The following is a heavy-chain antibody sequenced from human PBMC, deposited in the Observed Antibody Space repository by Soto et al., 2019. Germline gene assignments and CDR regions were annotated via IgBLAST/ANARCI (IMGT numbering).Heavy chain of an antibody. D-gene: IGHD3-3*01. V-gene: IGHV3-15*07. CDR2: IRSNAGGGTA. Sequence: EVQLVESGGGLVKPGGSLRLSCAASGFTFSNAWMNWVRQAPGKGLEWVGRIRSNAGGGTADYAAPVKGRFTFSRDDSQNTLFLQMNSLKTEDTAVYFCTTSISGLVTGHWGQGTLVTVSS. J-gene: IGHJ4*02. CDR3: TTSISGLVTGH. CDR1: GFTFSNAW.